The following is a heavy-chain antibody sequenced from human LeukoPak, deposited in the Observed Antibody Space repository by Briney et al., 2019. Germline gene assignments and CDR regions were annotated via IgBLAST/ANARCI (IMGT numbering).Heavy chain of an antibody. J-gene: IGHJ4*02. CDR3: GTDLNDFWSGPYINN. CDR2: IYYSGST. CDR1: GVSINSKTYY. V-gene: IGHV4-39*07. D-gene: IGHD3-3*01. Sequence: SETLSLTCSVSGVSINSKTYYWGWIRQSPGKGLEWIGSIYYSGSTYYNPSLQSRVTISLDTSKNLFSLKLNSVTAADTAIYYCGTDLNDFWSGPYINNWGQGALVTVSS.